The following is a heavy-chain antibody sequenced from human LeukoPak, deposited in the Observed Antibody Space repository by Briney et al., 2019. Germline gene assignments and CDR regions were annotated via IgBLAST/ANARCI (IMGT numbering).Heavy chain of an antibody. CDR2: IYYSGST. CDR3: AREGTYYDILTGYRTVHGAFDI. Sequence: NPSQTLSLTCTVSGGSISSGDYYWSWIRQPPGKGLEWIGYIYYSGSTYYNPSLKSRVTISVDTSKNQFSLKLSSVTAADTAVYYCAREGTYYDILTGYRTVHGAFDIWGQGTMVTVSS. D-gene: IGHD3-9*01. J-gene: IGHJ3*02. CDR1: GGSISSGDYY. V-gene: IGHV4-30-4*08.